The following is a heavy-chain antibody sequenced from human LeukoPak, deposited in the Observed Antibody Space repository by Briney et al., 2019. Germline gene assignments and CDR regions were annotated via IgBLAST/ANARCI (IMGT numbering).Heavy chain of an antibody. CDR3: AKDRSRENYYGSGSSPPDY. V-gene: IGHV3-30*18. D-gene: IGHD3-10*01. J-gene: IGHJ4*02. Sequence: GGSLRLSCAASGFTFRSHGMHWVRQAPGKGLEWVAVISYDGGDKYYADSVKGRFTISRDNSKNTLYPQMNSLRAEDTAVYYCAKDRSRENYYGSGSSPPDYWGQGTLVTVSS. CDR2: ISYDGGDK. CDR1: GFTFRSHG.